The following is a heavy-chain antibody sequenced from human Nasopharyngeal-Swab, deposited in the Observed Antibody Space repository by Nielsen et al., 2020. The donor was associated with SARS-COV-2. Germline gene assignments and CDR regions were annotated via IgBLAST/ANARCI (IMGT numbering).Heavy chain of an antibody. CDR1: GGSFSGYS. J-gene: IGHJ6*02. V-gene: IGHV4-34*01. CDR3: AREEGRPLNGDYYGMDV. Sequence: SETLSLTCAVYGGSFSGYSWNWIRQPPGMGLEWIGEINHSANTNYNPSLKSRVTISVDTSKNQFSLKLSSVTAADTAVYYCAREEGRPLNGDYYGMDVWGQGTTVTVSS. CDR2: INHSANT. D-gene: IGHD3-10*01.